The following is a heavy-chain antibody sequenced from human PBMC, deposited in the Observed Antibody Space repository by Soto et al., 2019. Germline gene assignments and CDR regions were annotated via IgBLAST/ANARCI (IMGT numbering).Heavy chain of an antibody. CDR2: INPDTGST. J-gene: IGHJ6*02. V-gene: IGHV1-46*01. CDR3: ARDPNFSLTFHYYGMDV. CDR1: GYTFTTYY. Sequence: QMQLVQSGAEVKKPGASVKISCKASGYTFTTYYVHWVRQAPGQGLEWMGIINPDTGSTSSAQNFRGRVSVTRDTSTSTVYMELYSLSYDDTAVYYCARDPNFSLTFHYYGMDVWGRGTTVTVSS.